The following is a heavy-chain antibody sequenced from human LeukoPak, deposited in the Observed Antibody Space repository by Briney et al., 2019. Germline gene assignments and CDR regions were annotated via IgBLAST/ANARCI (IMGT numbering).Heavy chain of an antibody. Sequence: GGSLRLSCAASGFTFDDYAMHWVRQAPGKGLEWVSGISWNSGSIGYADSVKGRFTISRDNAKNPLYLQMNSLRAEDTALYYCAKDSMLAVADAFDIWGQGTMVTVSS. D-gene: IGHD6-19*01. CDR1: GFTFDDYA. CDR3: AKDSMLAVADAFDI. V-gene: IGHV3-9*01. CDR2: ISWNSGSI. J-gene: IGHJ3*02.